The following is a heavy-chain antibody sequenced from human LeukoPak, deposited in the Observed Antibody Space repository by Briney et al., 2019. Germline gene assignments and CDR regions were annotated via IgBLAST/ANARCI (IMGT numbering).Heavy chain of an antibody. D-gene: IGHD5-18*01. CDR3: ARRGYSYGVDC. V-gene: IGHV4-31*03. Sequence: SQTLSLTCTVSGGSISSGGYYWSWIRQHPGKGLEWIGYIYDNENTYYNPSLKSRVTISVDTSKNQFSLKLSSVTAADTAVYYCARRGYSYGVDCWGQGSLVTVSS. CDR1: GGSISSGGYY. J-gene: IGHJ4*02. CDR2: IYDNENT.